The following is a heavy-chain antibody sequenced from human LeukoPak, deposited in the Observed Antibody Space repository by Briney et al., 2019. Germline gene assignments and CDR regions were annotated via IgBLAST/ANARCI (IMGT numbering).Heavy chain of an antibody. CDR1: GYTFTSYG. J-gene: IGHJ6*03. CDR3: ARDPYSGSYPNGWHYYYYMDV. CDR2: ISAYNGNT. V-gene: IGHV1-18*01. D-gene: IGHD1-26*01. Sequence: ASVKVSCKASGYTFTSYGISWVRQAPGQGLEWMGWISAYNGNTNYAQKLQGRVTMTTDTSTSTAYMELRSLRSDDTAVYYCARDPYSGSYPNGWHYYYYMDVWGKGTTVTVSS.